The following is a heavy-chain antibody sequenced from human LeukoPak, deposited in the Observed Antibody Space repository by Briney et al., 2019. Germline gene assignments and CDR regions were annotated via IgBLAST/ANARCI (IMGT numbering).Heavy chain of an antibody. J-gene: IGHJ4*02. CDR3: ARGSFGIPGAADH. Sequence: SETLSLTCAVYGGSFSGYYWSWIRKPPGKGLGLIGELNHSGSTNYNPSLKSRVAISVDTSKNQFSLELSSVTAADTAVYYCARGSFGIPGAADHWGRGALVTVSS. CDR2: LNHSGST. CDR1: GGSFSGYY. V-gene: IGHV4-34*01. D-gene: IGHD6-13*01.